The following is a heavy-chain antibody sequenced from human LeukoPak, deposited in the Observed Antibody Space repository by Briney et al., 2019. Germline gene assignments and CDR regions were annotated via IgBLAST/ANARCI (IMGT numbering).Heavy chain of an antibody. J-gene: IGHJ4*02. CDR1: GFTFDDYG. V-gene: IGHV3-20*01. CDR3: ARGGYYYDSSGYPYDY. CDR2: FNWNGGST. D-gene: IGHD3-22*01. Sequence: GGSLTLSCAVSGFTFDDYGMSWVRHAPGKGLEWVSGFNWNGGSTGYADSVKGRFSISRDNAKNSPSLQMNSLRAEDTALYHCARGGYYYDSSGYPYDYWGQGTLVTVSS.